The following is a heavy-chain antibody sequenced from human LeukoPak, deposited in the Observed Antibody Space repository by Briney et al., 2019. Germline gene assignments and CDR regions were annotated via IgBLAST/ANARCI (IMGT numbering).Heavy chain of an antibody. CDR2: IYPGDSHT. Sequence: GESLKISCKGSGYSFPTYWIGWVRQMPGKGLEWMGIIYPGDSHTRYSPPFQDQVTISVDKSISTAYLQWSSLKASDTAMYYCASGPYAYTSSATLGSYNWFDPWGQGSLVTVSS. CDR3: ASGPYAYTSSATLGSYNWFDP. V-gene: IGHV5-51*01. CDR1: GYSFPTYW. J-gene: IGHJ5*02. D-gene: IGHD2-2*02.